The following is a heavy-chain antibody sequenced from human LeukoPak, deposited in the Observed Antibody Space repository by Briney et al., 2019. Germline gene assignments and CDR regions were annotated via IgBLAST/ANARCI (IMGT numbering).Heavy chain of an antibody. D-gene: IGHD3-10*01. J-gene: IGHJ4*02. V-gene: IGHV1-18*01. CDR1: GYTFMSHG. CDR3: ARDSPDGSGTYYNDSPDY. CDR2: MSGSSSNT. Sequence: GASVKVSCKAYGYTFMSHGISWVRQAPGQGLEWMGWMSGSSSNTNYAQRLQGRVTMTTDTSTSAAYMDLRSLRSDDTAIYYCARDSPDGSGTYYNDSPDYWGQGTLVTVSS.